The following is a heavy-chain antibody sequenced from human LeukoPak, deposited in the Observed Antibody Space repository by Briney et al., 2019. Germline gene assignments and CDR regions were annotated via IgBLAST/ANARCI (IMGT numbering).Heavy chain of an antibody. CDR2: IYYSGST. V-gene: IGHV4-39*07. CDR1: GGSISSGSYY. D-gene: IGHD5-18*01. Sequence: SETLSLTCTVSGGSISSGSYYWGWIRQPPGKGLEWIGSIYYSGSTYYNPSLKSRVTISVDTSKNQFSLKLSSVTAADTAVYCCARADSYGVYFDYWGQGTLVTVSS. CDR3: ARADSYGVYFDY. J-gene: IGHJ4*02.